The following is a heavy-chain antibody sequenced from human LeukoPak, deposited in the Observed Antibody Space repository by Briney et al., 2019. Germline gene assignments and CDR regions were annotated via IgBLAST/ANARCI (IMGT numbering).Heavy chain of an antibody. CDR3: AKVGDSWDFDY. J-gene: IGHJ4*02. CDR2: ISWNSGSI. D-gene: IGHD6-13*01. V-gene: IGHV3-9*01. CDR1: GFTFDDYA. Sequence: PGRSLRLSCAASGFTFDDYAMHWVRQAPGKGLEWVSGISWNSGSIGYADSVKGRFTISRDNSKNTLFLQMNSLRGEDTAIYYCAKVGDSWDFDYWGQGTLVTVSS.